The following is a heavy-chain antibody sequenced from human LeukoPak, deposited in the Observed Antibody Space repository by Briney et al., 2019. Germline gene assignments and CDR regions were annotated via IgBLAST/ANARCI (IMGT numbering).Heavy chain of an antibody. CDR2: INPNSGGT. Sequence: ASVKVSCKASGYTFTGYYMHWVRQAPGQGLEWMGWINPNSGGTNYAQKFQGRVTMTRDTSISTAYMELSRLRSDDTAVYYCARSLDCSSTSCYRYYYYGMDVWGKGTTVTVSS. CDR1: GYTFTGYY. V-gene: IGHV1-2*02. J-gene: IGHJ6*04. CDR3: ARSLDCSSTSCYRYYYYGMDV. D-gene: IGHD2-2*02.